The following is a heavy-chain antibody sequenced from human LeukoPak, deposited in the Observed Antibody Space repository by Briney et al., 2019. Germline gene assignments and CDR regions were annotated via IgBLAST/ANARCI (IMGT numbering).Heavy chain of an antibody. CDR2: IIPIFGTA. D-gene: IGHD2-15*01. CDR1: GGTFSSYA. CDR3: ARDQTYCSGGSCYRTTFDY. J-gene: IGHJ4*02. Sequence: SVKVSCKASGGTFSSYAISWVRQAPGQGLEWMGGIIPIFGTANYAQKFQGRVTITADKSTSTAYMELSSLRSEDTAVYYCARDQTYCSGGSCYRTTFDYWGQGTLVTVSS. V-gene: IGHV1-69*06.